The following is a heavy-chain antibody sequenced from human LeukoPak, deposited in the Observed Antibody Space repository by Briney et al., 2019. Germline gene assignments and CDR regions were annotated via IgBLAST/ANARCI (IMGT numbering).Heavy chain of an antibody. CDR1: GFTFSSYA. Sequence: AGGSLRLSCAASGFTFSSYAMSWVRQAPGKGLEWVSAISGSGGSTYYADSVKGRFTISRDNSKNTLYLQMNSLRAEDTAVYYCAKDGVGLGGMITFGGLNWVDVWGKGTTVTVSS. V-gene: IGHV3-23*01. CDR3: AKDGVGLGGMITFGGLNWVDV. J-gene: IGHJ6*04. D-gene: IGHD3-16*01. CDR2: ISGSGGST.